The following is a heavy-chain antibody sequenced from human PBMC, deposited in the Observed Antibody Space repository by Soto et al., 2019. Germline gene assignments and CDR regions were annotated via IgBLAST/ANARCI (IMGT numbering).Heavy chain of an antibody. Sequence: GGSLRLSCAASGFTFSSYSMNWVRQAPGKGLEWVSYISSSSTIYYADSVKGRFIISRDNSNNTLYFQMNSLRAEDTAVYYCATLTKYDILTGFYPCWGQGTLVTVSS. V-gene: IGHV3-48*01. CDR3: ATLTKYDILTGFYPC. CDR2: ISSSSTI. CDR1: GFTFSSYS. J-gene: IGHJ4*02. D-gene: IGHD3-9*01.